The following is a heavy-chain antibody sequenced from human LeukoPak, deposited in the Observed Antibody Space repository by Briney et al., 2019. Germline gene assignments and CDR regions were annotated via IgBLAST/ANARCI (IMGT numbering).Heavy chain of an antibody. CDR3: ARVRKYSSSWYLDY. J-gene: IGHJ4*02. V-gene: IGHV3-53*01. CDR1: GFTVSSNY. D-gene: IGHD6-13*01. Sequence: GVSQRLSCAASGFTVSSNYMSWVRQAPGKGLEWVSVIYSGGSTYYADSVKGRFTISRDNSKNTLYLQMNSLRAEDTAVYYCARVRKYSSSWYLDYWGQGTLVTVSS. CDR2: IYSGGST.